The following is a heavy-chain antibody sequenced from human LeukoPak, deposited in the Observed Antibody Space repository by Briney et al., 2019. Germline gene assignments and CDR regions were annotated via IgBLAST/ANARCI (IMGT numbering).Heavy chain of an antibody. D-gene: IGHD3-3*01. Sequence: SVKVSCRASGGTFSSYAISWVRQAPGQGLEWMGGIIPIFDTANYAQKFQGRVTITADESTSTAYMELSSLRSEDTAVYYCARGAYDFWSGYRPYYYYYYYMDVWGKGTTVTVSS. J-gene: IGHJ6*03. V-gene: IGHV1-69*01. CDR1: GGTFSSYA. CDR2: IIPIFDTA. CDR3: ARGAYDFWSGYRPYYYYYYYMDV.